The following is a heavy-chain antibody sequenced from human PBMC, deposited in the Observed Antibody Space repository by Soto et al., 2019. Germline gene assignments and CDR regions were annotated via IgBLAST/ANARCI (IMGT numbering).Heavy chain of an antibody. J-gene: IGHJ2*01. V-gene: IGHV3-48*02. D-gene: IGHD1-26*01. Sequence: VGSLRLSCAASGFSFGSYALSWVRQAPGKGLEWVSYIDIRSETKYYGDSVKGRFTISRDNAENSLYLQMDSLRDEDTAVYYCARVANSGSFWYFDLWGRGTLVTVSS. CDR3: ARVANSGSFWYFDL. CDR1: GFSFGSYA. CDR2: IDIRSETK.